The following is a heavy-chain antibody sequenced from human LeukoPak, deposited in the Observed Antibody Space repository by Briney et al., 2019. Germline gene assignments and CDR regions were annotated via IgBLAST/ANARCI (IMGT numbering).Heavy chain of an antibody. CDR1: GFTFSSYG. D-gene: IGHD2-2*01. CDR3: AKDSCSSTSCYRGVDY. CDR2: ISYDGSNK. J-gene: IGHJ4*02. Sequence: GRSPRLSCAASGFTFSSYGMHWVRQAPGKGLEWVAVISYDGSNKYYADSVKGRFTISRDNSKNTLYLQMNSLRAEDTAVYYCAKDSCSSTSCYRGVDYWGQGTLVTVSS. V-gene: IGHV3-30*18.